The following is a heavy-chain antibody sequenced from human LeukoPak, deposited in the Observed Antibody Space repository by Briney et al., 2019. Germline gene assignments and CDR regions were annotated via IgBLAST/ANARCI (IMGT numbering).Heavy chain of an antibody. V-gene: IGHV1-69*05. CDR3: ARGRYCSSTSCPPGPFDI. D-gene: IGHD2-2*01. CDR2: GIPMFDTI. J-gene: IGHJ3*02. CDR1: GGTFSSYA. Sequence: GASVKVSCKTSGGTFSSYAISWVRQAPGQGLEWMGGGIPMFDTITYAQKFQGRVTTTTDESTGTAYMKLSSLRSEDTAMYYCARGRYCSSTSCPPGPFDIWGQGTLVTVSS.